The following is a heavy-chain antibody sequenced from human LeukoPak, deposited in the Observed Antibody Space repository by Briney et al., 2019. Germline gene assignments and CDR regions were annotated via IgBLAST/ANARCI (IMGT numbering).Heavy chain of an antibody. Sequence: GGSLRLSCAAFGFTFDDYAMHWVRQAPGKGLEWVSGISWNSGIIGYADSVKGRFTISRDNAKNSLYLQMNSLRAEDTALYYCAKGMWELPDYFDYWGQGTLVTVSS. CDR2: ISWNSGII. D-gene: IGHD1-26*01. CDR3: AKGMWELPDYFDY. CDR1: GFTFDDYA. V-gene: IGHV3-9*01. J-gene: IGHJ4*02.